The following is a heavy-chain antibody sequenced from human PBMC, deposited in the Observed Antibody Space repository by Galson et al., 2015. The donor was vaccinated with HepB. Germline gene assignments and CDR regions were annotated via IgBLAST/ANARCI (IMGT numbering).Heavy chain of an antibody. J-gene: IGHJ5*02. CDR3: ARAAYCSRTSCLFDP. CDR1: DASISTADYY. V-gene: IGHV4-31*03. Sequence: TLSLTCTVSDASISTADYYWSWIRQHPGKGLEWIGHINYSGSTYFNPSLKSRVSMSIDTSENQFSMKLISVTAADTAIYYCARAAYCSRTSCLFDPWGQGTPVTVSS. D-gene: IGHD2-2*01. CDR2: INYSGST.